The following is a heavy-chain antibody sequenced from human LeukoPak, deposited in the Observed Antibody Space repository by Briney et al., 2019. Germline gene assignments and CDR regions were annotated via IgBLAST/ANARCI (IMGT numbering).Heavy chain of an antibody. CDR3: VRENSRNAFDI. CDR1: GFSFSTFG. D-gene: IGHD2/OR15-2a*01. Sequence: GGSLRLSCAASGFSFSTFGFHWVRQAPGKGLEWVAIIFYDGRDTNYADSVMGRFTISKDNSKNTLYLQLNSLGAEDTAVYYCVRENSRNAFDIWGQGTMVTVSS. CDR2: IFYDGRDT. J-gene: IGHJ3*02. V-gene: IGHV3-33*01.